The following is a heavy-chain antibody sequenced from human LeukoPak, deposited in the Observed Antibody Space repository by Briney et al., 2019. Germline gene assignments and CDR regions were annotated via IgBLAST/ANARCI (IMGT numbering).Heavy chain of an antibody. D-gene: IGHD2-2*02. CDR3: ARGYCSSTSCYTFDY. CDR2: IYHSGST. CDR1: GSSISSSNW. J-gene: IGHJ4*02. V-gene: IGHV4-4*02. Sequence: SETLSLTCAVSGSSISSSNWWSWVRQPPGKGLEWIGEIYHSGSTNYNPSLKSRVTISVDKSKNQFSLKLSSVTAADTAVYYCARGYCSSTSCYTFDYWGQGTLVTVSS.